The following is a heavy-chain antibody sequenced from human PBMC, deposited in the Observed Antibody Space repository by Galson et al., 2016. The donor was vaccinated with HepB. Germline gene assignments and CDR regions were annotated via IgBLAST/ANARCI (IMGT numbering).Heavy chain of an antibody. J-gene: IGHJ3*02. V-gene: IGHV1-3*01. D-gene: IGHD4-11*01. CDR1: GYTFTSHA. Sequence: SCKASGYTFTSHAIHWVRQAPGQGLEWMGWINGGYGDTKYSQKFQDRVTITRDRSATTAYMEVTSLRFADTAVYYCARGPHDYTNILDAFDIWGQGTVVTVSS. CDR3: ARGPHDYTNILDAFDI. CDR2: INGGYGDT.